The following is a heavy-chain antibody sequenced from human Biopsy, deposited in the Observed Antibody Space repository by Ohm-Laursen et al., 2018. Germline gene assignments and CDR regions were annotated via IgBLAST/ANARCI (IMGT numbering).Heavy chain of an antibody. J-gene: IGHJ4*02. CDR2: IWFDETNK. D-gene: IGHD5-18*01. V-gene: IGHV3-33*01. Sequence: FLRLSCAASGFTLNKHGMHWVRQAPGKGLEWVAVIWFDETNKHYADSVKGRFTISRDNSKNMLYLQMNTLRDADTAVYYCARDPRDTALGIFDYWGLGTLVTVSS. CDR1: GFTLNKHG. CDR3: ARDPRDTALGIFDY.